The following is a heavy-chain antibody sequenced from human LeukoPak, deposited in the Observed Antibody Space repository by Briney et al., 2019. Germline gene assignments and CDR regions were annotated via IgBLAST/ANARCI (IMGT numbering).Heavy chain of an antibody. CDR2: ISYDGSNK. CDR1: GFTFSSYG. CDR3: AKNYYYDSSGAFDY. Sequence: GGSLRLSCAASGFTFSSYGMHWVRQAPGKGLEWVAVISYDGSNKYYADSVKGRFTISRDNSKNTLYLQMNSLRAEDTAVYYCAKNYYYDSSGAFDYWGQGTLVTVSS. J-gene: IGHJ4*02. D-gene: IGHD3-22*01. V-gene: IGHV3-30*18.